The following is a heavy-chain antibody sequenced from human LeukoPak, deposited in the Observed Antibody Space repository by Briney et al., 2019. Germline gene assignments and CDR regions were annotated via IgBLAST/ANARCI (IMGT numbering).Heavy chain of an antibody. Sequence: SETLSLTCTVSGGSISNSSYYWGWVRQPPGKGLEWIGNIYYSGSTYYNPSLKSRVTISVDTSTNQFSLKLTSVTAADAAVYYCARSRYCSGVSCYTGGTDFDYWGQGTPVTVSS. J-gene: IGHJ4*02. CDR1: GGSISNSSYY. D-gene: IGHD2-15*01. CDR3: ARSRYCSGVSCYTGGTDFDY. CDR2: IYYSGST. V-gene: IGHV4-39*07.